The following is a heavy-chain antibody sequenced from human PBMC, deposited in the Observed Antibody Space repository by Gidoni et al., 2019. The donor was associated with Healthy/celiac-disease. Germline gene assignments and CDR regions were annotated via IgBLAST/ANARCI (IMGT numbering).Heavy chain of an antibody. CDR3: ANYANAFDI. CDR2: ISSNGGST. J-gene: IGHJ3*02. V-gene: IGHV3-64D*06. CDR1: GFTFSSYV. Sequence: EVQLVESGGGLVQPGGSLSLSCSASGFTFSSYVMHWVRQAPGKGLEYVSAISSNGGSTYYADSVKGRFTISRDNSKNTLYLQMSSLRAEDTAVYYCANYANAFDIWGQGTMVTVSS. D-gene: IGHD4-17*01.